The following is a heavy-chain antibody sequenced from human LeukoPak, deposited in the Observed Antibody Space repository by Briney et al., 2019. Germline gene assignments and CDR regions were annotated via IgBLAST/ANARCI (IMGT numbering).Heavy chain of an antibody. CDR3: ASESGGRDDAFDI. CDR2: MSPNSGNT. J-gene: IGHJ3*02. D-gene: IGHD3-16*01. V-gene: IGHV1-8*01. CDR1: GYTFTSYD. Sequence: GASVKVSCKASGYTFTSYDIHWVRQATGQGLEWMGWMSPNSGNTGSAQKFQGRVTITRNTSISTAYMELSSLRSEDTAVYYCASESGGRDDAFDIWGQGTMVTVSS.